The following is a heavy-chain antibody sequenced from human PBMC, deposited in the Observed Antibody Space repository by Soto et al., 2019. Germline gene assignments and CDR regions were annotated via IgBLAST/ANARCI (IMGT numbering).Heavy chain of an antibody. D-gene: IGHD2-2*01. V-gene: IGHV1-24*01. CDR3: ATDMVYGYCSSTSCYANY. CDR1: GYTLTELS. CDR2: FDPEDGET. Sequence: GASVKVSCKVSGYTLTELSMHWVRQAPGKGLEWMGGFDPEDGETIYAQKFQGRVTMTEDTSTDTAYMELSSLRSEDTAVYYCATDMVYGYCSSTSCYANYWGQGTLVTVSS. J-gene: IGHJ4*02.